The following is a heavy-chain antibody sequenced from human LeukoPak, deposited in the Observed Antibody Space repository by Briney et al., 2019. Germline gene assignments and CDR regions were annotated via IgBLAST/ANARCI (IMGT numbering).Heavy chain of an antibody. CDR2: IYYTGST. D-gene: IGHD6-19*01. V-gene: IGHV4-59*08. Sequence: SETLSLTCTVSGGSISSYYWSWIRQPPGKGLEWIGYIYYTGSTNYNPSLKSRVTISVDTSKNQFSLKLSSVTAADTAVYYCARHSTSGWNWFDPWGQGTLVTVSS. J-gene: IGHJ5*02. CDR3: ARHSTSGWNWFDP. CDR1: GGSISSYY.